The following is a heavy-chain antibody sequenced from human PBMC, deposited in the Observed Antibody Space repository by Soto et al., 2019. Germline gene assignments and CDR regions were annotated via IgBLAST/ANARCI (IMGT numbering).Heavy chain of an antibody. D-gene: IGHD3-10*01. V-gene: IGHV1-18*01. Sequence: ASVKVSCKASGDTFTSYGISWVRQAPGQGLEWMGWISAYNGNTYYAQYFQGRVTITADKSTSTAYMELSSLRSEDTAMYYCATNYGSGYRAFDFWGQGALVTVSS. J-gene: IGHJ4*02. CDR2: ISAYNGNT. CDR3: ATNYGSGYRAFDF. CDR1: GDTFTSYG.